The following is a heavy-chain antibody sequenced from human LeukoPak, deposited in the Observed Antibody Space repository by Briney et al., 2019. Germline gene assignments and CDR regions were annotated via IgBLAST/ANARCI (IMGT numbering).Heavy chain of an antibody. J-gene: IGHJ4*02. CDR3: AISSGSCFNFDY. CDR2: IYYSGST. CDR1: GGSISSYY. Sequence: PSETLPLTCTVSGGSISSYYWSWIRQPPGKGLEWIGYIYYSGSTNYNPSLKSRVTISVDTSKNQFSLKLSSVTAADTAVYYCAISSGSCFNFDYWGQGTLVTVSS. V-gene: IGHV4-59*08. D-gene: IGHD1-26*01.